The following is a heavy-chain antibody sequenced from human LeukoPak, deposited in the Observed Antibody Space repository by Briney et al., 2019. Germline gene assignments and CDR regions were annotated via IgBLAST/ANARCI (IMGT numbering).Heavy chain of an antibody. CDR1: GFTFDDHA. J-gene: IGHJ3*02. V-gene: IGHV3-20*04. Sequence: GGSLRLSCEASGFTFDDHAINWVRQAPGKGLEWVANINWNGGSTGYGDSVKGRFTISRDNTKNSVFLQMHNLRGDDTALYYCARDMLLEDAFDIWGQGTMVIVSS. D-gene: IGHD3-10*02. CDR2: INWNGGST. CDR3: ARDMLLEDAFDI.